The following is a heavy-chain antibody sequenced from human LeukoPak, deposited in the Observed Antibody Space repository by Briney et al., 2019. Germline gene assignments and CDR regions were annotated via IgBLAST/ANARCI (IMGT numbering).Heavy chain of an antibody. V-gene: IGHV1-2*02. CDR3: ARDLAMYSPDLDY. Sequence: ASVTVSCKASGYTFTDYYLHWVRQAPGEGLEWMGWIKPKTGVTKYAQNFQGRDTITRETTIKTDYMEVSRLRSDDTAVFYCARDLAMYSPDLDYWGQGTLVTVSS. CDR2: IKPKTGVT. CDR1: GYTFTDYY. D-gene: IGHD1-26*01. J-gene: IGHJ4*02.